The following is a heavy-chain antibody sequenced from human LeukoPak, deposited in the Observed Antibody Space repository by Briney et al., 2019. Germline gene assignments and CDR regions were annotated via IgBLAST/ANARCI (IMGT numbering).Heavy chain of an antibody. CDR3: ARSRDTTGLRPLDY. J-gene: IGHJ4*02. D-gene: IGHD1-1*01. CDR1: GFTFSSYA. Sequence: GGSLRLSCAASGFTFSSYAMSWVRQAPGKGLEWVSYISSAGGTIYYADSVKGRFTISRDNTKNSLYLQMNSLRAEDTTVYYCARSRDTTGLRPLDYWGQGTLVTVSS. V-gene: IGHV3-48*04. CDR2: ISSAGGTI.